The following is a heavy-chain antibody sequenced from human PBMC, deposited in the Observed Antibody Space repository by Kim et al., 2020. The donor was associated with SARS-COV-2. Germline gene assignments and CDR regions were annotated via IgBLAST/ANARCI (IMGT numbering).Heavy chain of an antibody. CDR3: ARDQYDYVWGSYRDAYLDY. CDR2: ISSSSSYI. J-gene: IGHJ4*02. D-gene: IGHD3-16*02. V-gene: IGHV3-21*01. CDR1: GFTFSSYS. Sequence: GGSLRLSCAASGFTFSSYSMNWVRQAPGKGLEWVSSISSSSSYIYYADSVKGRFTISRDNAKNSLYLQMNSLRAEDTAVYYCARDQYDYVWGSYRDAYLDYWGQGTLVTVSS.